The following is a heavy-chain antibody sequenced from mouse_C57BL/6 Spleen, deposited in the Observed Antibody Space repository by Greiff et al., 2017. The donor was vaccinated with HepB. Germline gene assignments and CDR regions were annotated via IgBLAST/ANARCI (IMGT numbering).Heavy chain of an antibody. CDR1: GYAFSSYW. Sequence: VQLQQSGAELVKPGASVKISCKASGYAFSSYWMNWVKQRPGKGLEWIGQIYPGDGDTNYNGKFKGKATLTADKSSSTAYMQLSSLTSADSAVYFSTSGGNYAMDYWGQGTSVTVSS. CDR3: TSGGNYAMDY. CDR2: IYPGDGDT. V-gene: IGHV1-80*01. J-gene: IGHJ4*01.